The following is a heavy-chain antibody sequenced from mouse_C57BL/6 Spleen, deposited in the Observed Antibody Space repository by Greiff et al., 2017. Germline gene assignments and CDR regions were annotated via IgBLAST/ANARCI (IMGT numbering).Heavy chain of an antibody. CDR2: IDPSDRYT. D-gene: IGHD3-2*02. J-gene: IGHJ3*01. CDR3: ASPLDSSGWFAY. Sequence: QVQLKESGAELVMPGASVKLSCKASGYTFTSYWMHWVKQRPGQGLEWIGEIDPSDRYTNDNQKFKGKSTLTVDKSSSTAYMQLSSLTSEDSAVYYCASPLDSSGWFAYWGQGTLVTVSA. CDR1: GYTFTSYW. V-gene: IGHV1-69*01.